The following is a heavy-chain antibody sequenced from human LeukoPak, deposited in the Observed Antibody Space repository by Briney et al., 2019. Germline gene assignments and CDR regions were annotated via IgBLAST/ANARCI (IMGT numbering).Heavy chain of an antibody. Sequence: PGGSLRLSCAASGFTFSSYAMHWVRQAPGKGLEWVAVISFDGSNKYYADSVKGRFTISRDNSKSTQYLQTYSLRAEDTAVYYCARDPYDVLTGYYSRLEYWGQGTLVTVSS. D-gene: IGHD3-9*01. CDR1: GFTFSSYA. V-gene: IGHV3-30-3*01. J-gene: IGHJ4*02. CDR3: ARDPYDVLTGYYSRLEY. CDR2: ISFDGSNK.